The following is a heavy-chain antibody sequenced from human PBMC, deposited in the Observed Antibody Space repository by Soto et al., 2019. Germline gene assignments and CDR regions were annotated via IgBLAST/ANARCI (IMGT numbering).Heavy chain of an antibody. CDR3: ARALGDHYSRSYYYYYYYMDV. V-gene: IGHV3-7*01. CDR2: IKQDGSEK. Sequence: GGSLRLSCAASGFTFSSYWMSWVRQAPGKGLEWVANIKQDGSEKYYVDSVKGRFTISRDNAKNSLYLQMNSLRAEDTAVYYCARALGDHYSRSYYYYYYYMDVWGKGTTVTVSS. CDR1: GFTFSSYW. J-gene: IGHJ6*03. D-gene: IGHD6-13*01.